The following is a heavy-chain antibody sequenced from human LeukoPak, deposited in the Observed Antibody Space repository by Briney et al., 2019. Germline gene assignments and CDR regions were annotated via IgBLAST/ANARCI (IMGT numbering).Heavy chain of an antibody. CDR2: IYYSGST. D-gene: IGHD3-10*01. CDR3: ARGPITMVRGVIITPFDY. V-gene: IGHV4-59*01. CDR1: GGSISSYY. Sequence: PSETLSLTCTVSGGSISSYYWSWNRQPPGKGLEWIGYIYYSGSTNYNPSLKSRVTISVDTSKNQFSLKLSSVTAADTAVYYCARGPITMVRGVIITPFDYWGQGTLVTVSS. J-gene: IGHJ4*02.